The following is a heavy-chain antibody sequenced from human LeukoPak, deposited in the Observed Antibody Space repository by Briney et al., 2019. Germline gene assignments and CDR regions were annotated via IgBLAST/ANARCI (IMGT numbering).Heavy chain of an antibody. CDR2: IDTNTGNP. J-gene: IGHJ4*02. D-gene: IGHD3-22*01. Sequence: ASVKVSCKASGYTFTSYGISWVRLAPGQGLEWMGWIDTNTGNPTYAQGFAGRFVFSLDTSVTTTYLQISSLKAEDTAVYFCTRGRDTTGYFVYWGQGTLVTVSS. V-gene: IGHV7-4-1*02. CDR1: GYTFTSYG. CDR3: TRGRDTTGYFVY.